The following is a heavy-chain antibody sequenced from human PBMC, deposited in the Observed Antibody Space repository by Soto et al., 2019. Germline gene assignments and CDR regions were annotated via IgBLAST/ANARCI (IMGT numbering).Heavy chain of an antibody. D-gene: IGHD2-15*01. V-gene: IGHV4-61*01. Sequence: QVQLQESGPGLVKPSETLSLTCTVSGGSVSSGSYYWSWIRQPPGKGLEWIGFIYYSGSTNYHPSLKSRVTISLDTSKNQFSLNLSSVTAADTAVYYCARDAYSPFDDWGQGTLVTVSS. CDR3: ARDAYSPFDD. CDR2: IYYSGST. J-gene: IGHJ4*02. CDR1: GGSVSSGSYY.